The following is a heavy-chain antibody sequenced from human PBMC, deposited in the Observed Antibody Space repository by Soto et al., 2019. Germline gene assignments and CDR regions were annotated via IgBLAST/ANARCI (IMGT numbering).Heavy chain of an antibody. V-gene: IGHV1-18*01. CDR1: GYTFTSYG. CDR3: ARGNYFGPTPGPFDI. CDR2: INSYNSNT. J-gene: IGHJ3*02. Sequence: ASVKVSCKASGYTFTSYGISWVRQAPGQGLEWMGWINSYNSNTKYSQKLQGRVTLTTDTSTSTAYMELRNLGSDDTAVYYCARGNYFGPTPGPFDIWGQGTMVTVSS. D-gene: IGHD3-9*01.